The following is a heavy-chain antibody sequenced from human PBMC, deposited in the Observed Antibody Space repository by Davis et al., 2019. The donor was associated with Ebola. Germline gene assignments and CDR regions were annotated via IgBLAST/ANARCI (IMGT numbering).Heavy chain of an antibody. CDR2: INPSDSST. V-gene: IGHV1-46*01. Sequence: AASVKVSCKASGYTFTSYYMHWVRQAPGQGLEWMGIINPSDSSTSYAQKFQGRVTMTRDTSTSTVYMELSSLRSEDTAVYYCARAIYYYDSSGYSDYWGQGTLVTVSS. CDR1: GYTFTSYY. D-gene: IGHD3-22*01. CDR3: ARAIYYYDSSGYSDY. J-gene: IGHJ4*02.